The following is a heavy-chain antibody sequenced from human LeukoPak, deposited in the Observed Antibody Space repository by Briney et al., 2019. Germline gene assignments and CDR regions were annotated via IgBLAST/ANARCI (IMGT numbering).Heavy chain of an antibody. D-gene: IGHD1-26*01. V-gene: IGHV4-61*05. Sequence: PSETLSLTCTVSGGSISSSSYYWGWIRQPPGKGLEWIGYIYYSGSTNYNPSLKSRVTISVDTSKNHFSLKLSSVTAADTAMYYCARHRDSGSYYGFDSWGQGILVTVSS. CDR1: GGSISSSSYY. CDR3: ARHRDSGSYYGFDS. J-gene: IGHJ4*02. CDR2: IYYSGST.